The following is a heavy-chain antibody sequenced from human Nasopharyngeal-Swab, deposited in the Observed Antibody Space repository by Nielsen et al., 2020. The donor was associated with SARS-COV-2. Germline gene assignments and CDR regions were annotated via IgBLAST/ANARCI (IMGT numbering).Heavy chain of an antibody. J-gene: IGHJ5*02. CDR1: GCTVSSYA. CDR2: ILPILGIP. V-gene: IGHV1-69*04. CDR3: ASPVEMSTT. Sequence: SSVNVSCKDSGCTVSSYAIRWVRQPPGQGLEWLVRILPILGIPNYTQQFQGRLTLNADTSTTTAYMELSSLRSEDTAVYYCASPVEMSTTWGQGTLVTVSS. D-gene: IGHD5-24*01.